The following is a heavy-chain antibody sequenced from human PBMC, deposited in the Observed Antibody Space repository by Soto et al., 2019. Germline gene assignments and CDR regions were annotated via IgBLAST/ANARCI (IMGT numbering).Heavy chain of an antibody. J-gene: IGHJ4*02. V-gene: IGHV4-4*02. CDR2: IYRSGSA. CDR1: GGSITSNNW. CDR3: ASPYLPPGIVVAGPTFFDY. D-gene: IGHD6-19*01. Sequence: SETLSLTCAVSGGSITSNNWWSWVRQPPGKGLEWIGEIYRSGSANYNPSLKSRVTISVDASKNHLSLKLSSVTAADTAVYFCASPYLPPGIVVAGPTFFDYWGQGTLVTVSS.